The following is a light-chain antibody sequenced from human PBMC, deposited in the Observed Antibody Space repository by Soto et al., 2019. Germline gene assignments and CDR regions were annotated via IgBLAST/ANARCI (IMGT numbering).Light chain of an antibody. CDR2: DAS. V-gene: IGKV1-13*02. J-gene: IGKJ4*01. CDR3: QQFKSYPLT. CDR1: QDIRSA. Sequence: AIQLTQSPSSLPASVGERVIITCRASQDIRSALAWYQQKPGKPPKLLIYDASSLESGVPSRFSGSGSGTDFTLTISSLFPEDFATYFCQQFKSYPLTFGGGTKVEIK.